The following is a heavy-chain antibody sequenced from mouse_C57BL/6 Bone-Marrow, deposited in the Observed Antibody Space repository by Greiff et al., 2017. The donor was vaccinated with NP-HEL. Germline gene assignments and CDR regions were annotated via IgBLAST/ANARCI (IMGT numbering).Heavy chain of an antibody. Sequence: EVQLQQSGAELVRPGASVKLSCTASGFNIKDDYMHWVKQRPEQGLEWIGWIDPENGDTEYASQFQGKATITADTSSNTAYLQLSSLTSEDTAVYYCTRDSNYYFDYWGQGTTLTVSS. D-gene: IGHD2-5*01. CDR3: TRDSNYYFDY. J-gene: IGHJ2*01. CDR2: IDPENGDT. CDR1: GFNIKDDY. V-gene: IGHV14-4*01.